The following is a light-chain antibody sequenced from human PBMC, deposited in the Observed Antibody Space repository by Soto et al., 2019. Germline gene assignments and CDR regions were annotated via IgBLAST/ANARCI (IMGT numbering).Light chain of an antibody. J-gene: IGKJ4*01. CDR2: GAS. V-gene: IGKV3-20*01. Sequence: EIVLTQSPGTLSLSPGERATLSCRASQSVSSSYLAWYQQKPGQAPRLLIYGASSRATGIPDRFSGSGSVTDFTLTMSRLEPEDFAVYYCQHYGSLVLTFGGGTKVEIK. CDR3: QHYGSLVLT. CDR1: QSVSSSY.